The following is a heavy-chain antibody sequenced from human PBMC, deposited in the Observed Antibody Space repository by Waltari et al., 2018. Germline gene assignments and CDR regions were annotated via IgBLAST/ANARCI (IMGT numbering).Heavy chain of an antibody. Sequence: QLQLQESGPGLVKPSETLSLTCTVSGGSISSSSYYWGWIRQPPGKGLEWIGSIYYSGSTYYNPSLKSRVTISVDTSKNQFSLKLSSVTAADTAMYYCASPGITMVQGVKYWGQGTLVTVSS. V-gene: IGHV4-39*07. CDR3: ASPGITMVQGVKY. CDR2: IYYSGST. J-gene: IGHJ4*02. D-gene: IGHD3-10*01. CDR1: GGSISSSSYY.